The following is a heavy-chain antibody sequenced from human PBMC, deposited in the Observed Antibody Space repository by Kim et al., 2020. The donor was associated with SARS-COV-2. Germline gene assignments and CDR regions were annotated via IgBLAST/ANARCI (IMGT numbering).Heavy chain of an antibody. D-gene: IGHD3-3*01. CDR1: GFTFSDYY. J-gene: IGHJ6*03. V-gene: IGHV3-11*01. CDR2: ISSSGSTI. Sequence: GGSLRLSCAASGFTFSDYYMSWIRQAPGKGLEWVSYISSSGSTIYYADSVKGRFTISRDNAKNSLYLQMNSLRAEDTAVYYCARELYDFWSGHPYYYYYYTDVWGKGTTVTVSS. CDR3: ARELYDFWSGHPYYYYYYTDV.